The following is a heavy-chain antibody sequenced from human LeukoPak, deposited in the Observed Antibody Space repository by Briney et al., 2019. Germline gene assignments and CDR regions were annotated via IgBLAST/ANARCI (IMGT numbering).Heavy chain of an antibody. CDR2: ISSSSSYI. CDR1: GFTFSSYS. D-gene: IGHD5-18*01. V-gene: IGHV3-21*01. J-gene: IGHJ4*02. Sequence: GGSLRLSCAASGFTFSSYSMNWVRQAPVKGLEWVSSISSSSSYIYYADSVKGRFTISRDNAKNSLYLQMNSLRAEDTAVYYCAREKDTAMVTYYFDYWGQGTLVTVSS. CDR3: AREKDTAMVTYYFDY.